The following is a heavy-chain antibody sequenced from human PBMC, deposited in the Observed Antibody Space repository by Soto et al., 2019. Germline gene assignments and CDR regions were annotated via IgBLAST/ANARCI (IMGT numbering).Heavy chain of an antibody. CDR1: GYTFTGYY. CDR3: ARSQQLGTGYYGMDV. D-gene: IGHD6-13*01. V-gene: IGHV1-2*04. J-gene: IGHJ6*02. CDR2: INPNSGGT. Sequence: GASVKVSCKASGYTFTGYYMHWVRQAPGQGLEWMGWINPNSGGTNYAQKFQGWVTMTRDTSISTAYMELSRLRSDDTAVYYCARSQQLGTGYYGMDVWGQGTTVTVSS.